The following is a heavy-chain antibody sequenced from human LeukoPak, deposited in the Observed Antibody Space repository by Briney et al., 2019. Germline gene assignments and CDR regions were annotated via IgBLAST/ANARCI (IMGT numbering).Heavy chain of an antibody. D-gene: IGHD2-21*02. Sequence: SGTLSLTCAVSGGSISSSNWWSWVRQPPGKGLEWIGEIYHSGSTNYNPSLKSRVTISVDKSKNQFSLKLSSVTAADTAVYYCASRSVYCGGDCYSDYWGQGTLVTVSS. CDR2: IYHSGST. J-gene: IGHJ4*02. CDR3: ASRSVYCGGDCYSDY. V-gene: IGHV4-4*02. CDR1: GGSISSSNW.